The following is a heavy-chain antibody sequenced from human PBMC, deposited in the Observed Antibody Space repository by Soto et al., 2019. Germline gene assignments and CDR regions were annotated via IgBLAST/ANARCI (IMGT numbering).Heavy chain of an antibody. D-gene: IGHD6-19*01. Sequence: QVQLQESGPGLVKPSQTLSLTCTVSGGSISSGGYYWSWIRQHPGKGLEWIGYIYYSGSTFHNPPLRGRVTXSXDXXKNQFSVKLTSVTAADTAVYYCGRGISTVAGPLGYWGQGTLVTVSS. V-gene: IGHV4-31*03. CDR3: GRGISTVAGPLGY. CDR1: GGSISSGGYY. J-gene: IGHJ4*02. CDR2: IYYSGST.